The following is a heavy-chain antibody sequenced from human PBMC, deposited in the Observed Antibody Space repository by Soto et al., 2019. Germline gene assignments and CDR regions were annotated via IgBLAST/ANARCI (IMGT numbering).Heavy chain of an antibody. D-gene: IGHD2-8*01. V-gene: IGHV1-69*06. Sequence: QVQLVQSGAEVKKPGSSVKVSCKASGGTFSSYAISWVRQAPGQGLEWMGGIIPIFGTANYAQKFQGRVTITADKSTSTAYMELSSLRSEDTAVYYCASQYCTNGPCGGVTLSYYYGMDVWGQGTTVTVSS. CDR1: GGTFSSYA. CDR2: IIPIFGTA. CDR3: ASQYCTNGPCGGVTLSYYYGMDV. J-gene: IGHJ6*02.